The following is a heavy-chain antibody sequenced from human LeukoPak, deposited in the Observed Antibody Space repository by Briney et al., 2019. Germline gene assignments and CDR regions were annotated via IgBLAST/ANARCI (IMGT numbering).Heavy chain of an antibody. CDR2: MNPNSGNT. V-gene: IGHV1-8*01. CDR3: ARKGRYYFDY. Sequence: ASVKVSCKASGYTFTSYDINWVRQATGQGLEWMGWMNPNSGNTGYAQKFQGRVTITADKSTSTAYMELSSLRSEDTAVYYCARKGRYYFDYWGQGTLVTVSS. J-gene: IGHJ4*02. CDR1: GYTFTSYD.